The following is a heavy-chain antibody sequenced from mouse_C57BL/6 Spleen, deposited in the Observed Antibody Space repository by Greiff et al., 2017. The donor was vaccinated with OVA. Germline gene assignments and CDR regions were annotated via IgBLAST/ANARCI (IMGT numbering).Heavy chain of an antibody. CDR2: ISYDGSN. V-gene: IGHV3-6*01. J-gene: IGHJ2*01. CDR3: ARELGMGFDY. D-gene: IGHD4-1*01. CDR1: GYSITSGYY. Sequence: ESGPGLVKPSQSLSLTCSVTGYSITSGYYWNWIRQFPGNKLEWMGYISYDGSNNYNPSLKNRISITRDTSKNQFFLKLNSVTTEDTATYYCARELGMGFDYWGQGTTLTVSS.